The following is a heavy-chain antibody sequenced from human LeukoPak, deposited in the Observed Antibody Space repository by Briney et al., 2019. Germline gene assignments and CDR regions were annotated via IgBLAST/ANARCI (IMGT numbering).Heavy chain of an antibody. J-gene: IGHJ4*02. D-gene: IGHD3-22*01. Sequence: ASVKVSCKASGGTFSSYAISWVRQAPGQGLEWMGRIIPILGIANYAQKFQGRVTITADKSPSTAYMELSSLRSEDTAVYYCARDRFGIHYYDSSGYSFDYWGQGTLVTVSS. CDR2: IIPILGIA. V-gene: IGHV1-69*04. CDR1: GGTFSSYA. CDR3: ARDRFGIHYYDSSGYSFDY.